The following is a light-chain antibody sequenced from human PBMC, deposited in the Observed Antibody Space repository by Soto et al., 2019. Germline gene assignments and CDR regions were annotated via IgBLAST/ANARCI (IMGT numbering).Light chain of an antibody. CDR2: GAS. CDR3: QQYNNWPIT. Sequence: EIVLTQSPAILSVSPGERATLSCRASQSISRSLAWYQQRPGQAPRLLIYGASTRATGIPGRFSGSGSGTEFTLTISSLQSEDFAVYYCQQYNNWPITFGQGTRLEIK. CDR1: QSISRS. J-gene: IGKJ5*01. V-gene: IGKV3-15*01.